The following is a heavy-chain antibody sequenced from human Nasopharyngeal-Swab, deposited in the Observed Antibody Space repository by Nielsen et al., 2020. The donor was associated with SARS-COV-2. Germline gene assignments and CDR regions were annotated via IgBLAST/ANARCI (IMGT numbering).Heavy chain of an antibody. CDR2: IHTSGTT. CDR3: ARGYSSFDP. D-gene: IGHD6-19*01. V-gene: IGHV4-39*07. CDR1: GGSISSRSYY. Sequence: SETLSLTCSVSGGSISSRSYYWVWIRQAPGKGLEWIGRIHTSGTTNYNASLKSRVTMSVDTSKNQISLKLSSVTAADTAMYSCARGYSSFDPWGQGTLVTVSS. J-gene: IGHJ5*02.